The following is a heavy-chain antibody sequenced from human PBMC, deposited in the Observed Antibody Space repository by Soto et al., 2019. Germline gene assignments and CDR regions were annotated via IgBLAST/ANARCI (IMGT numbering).Heavy chain of an antibody. CDR1: GGSISSYY. Sequence: PSETLSLTCTVSGGSISSYYWSWIRQPPGKGLEWIGYIYYSGSTNYNPSLKSRVTISVDTSKNQFSLKLSSVTAADTAVYYCARGLRRGSGSSNWFDPWRQGTLVTVSS. CDR2: IYYSGST. D-gene: IGHD3-10*01. CDR3: ARGLRRGSGSSNWFDP. V-gene: IGHV4-59*01. J-gene: IGHJ5*02.